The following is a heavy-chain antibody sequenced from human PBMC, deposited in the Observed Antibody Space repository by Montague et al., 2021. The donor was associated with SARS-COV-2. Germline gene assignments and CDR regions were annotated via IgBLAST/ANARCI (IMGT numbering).Heavy chain of an antibody. J-gene: IGHJ4*02. CDR1: GYTLTELS. Sequence: VKVSCKVSGYTLTELSMHWVRQAPGKGLEWMGGFDPEDGETIYAQKFQGRVTMTGDTSTDTAYMELSSLRSEDTALYYCATKAIAAAGTLGGYDYWGQGTLVTLSS. D-gene: IGHD6-13*01. CDR3: ATKAIAAAGTLGGYDY. V-gene: IGHV1-24*01. CDR2: FDPEDGET.